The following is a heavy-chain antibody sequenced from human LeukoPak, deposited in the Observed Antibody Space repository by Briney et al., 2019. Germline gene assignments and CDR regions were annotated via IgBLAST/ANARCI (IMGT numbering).Heavy chain of an antibody. CDR1: GLTFRNAW. CDR2: IKSKTDGGTT. D-gene: IGHD6-19*01. CDR3: TTYGIAVAGLFDY. V-gene: IGHV3-15*01. Sequence: PGGSLRLSCAASGLTFRNAWMSWVRQAPGKGLEWVGRIKSKTDGGTTDYAAPVKGRFTISRDDSKNTLYLQMNSLKTEDTAVYYCTTYGIAVAGLFDYWGQGTLVTVSS. J-gene: IGHJ4*02.